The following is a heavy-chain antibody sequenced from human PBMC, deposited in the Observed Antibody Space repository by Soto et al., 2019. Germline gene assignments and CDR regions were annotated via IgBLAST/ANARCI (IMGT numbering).Heavy chain of an antibody. D-gene: IGHD3-16*01. Sequence: GASVKVSCKASGYAFTNYYIHWVRQAPGQGLEWMGIINPSGGGASYAQKFQGRVTMTRDTSTSTVYMELSSLRSEDTAVYYCTRAGTTLGGGAHRHFDYWGQGTPVTVSS. CDR3: TRAGTTLGGGAHRHFDY. CDR2: INPSGGGA. V-gene: IGHV1-46*01. J-gene: IGHJ4*02. CDR1: GYAFTNYY.